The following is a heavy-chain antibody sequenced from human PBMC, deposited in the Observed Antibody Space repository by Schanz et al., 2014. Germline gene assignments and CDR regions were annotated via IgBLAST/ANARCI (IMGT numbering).Heavy chain of an antibody. Sequence: QVRLVQSGAEVKKPGSSVKVSCKASGGTFSTYTISWVRQAPGQGLEWMGIINPSGGGTSYALRFQDRVTVTRDTSRSTVYMELSSLRSEDTAVYYCARDFSAYVGNYFDYWGQGTLVTVSS. CDR1: GGTFSTYT. J-gene: IGHJ4*02. D-gene: IGHD5-12*01. V-gene: IGHV1-46*01. CDR2: INPSGGGT. CDR3: ARDFSAYVGNYFDY.